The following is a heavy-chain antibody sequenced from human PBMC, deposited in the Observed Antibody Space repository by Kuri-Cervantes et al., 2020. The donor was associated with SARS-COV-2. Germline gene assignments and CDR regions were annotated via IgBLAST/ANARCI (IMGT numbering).Heavy chain of an antibody. CDR1: GYTFTDNY. CDR3: ATAPGERRANWFDP. Sequence: ASVKVSCKASGYTFTDNYIHWVRQAPGQGLEWMGWINPNTGGTKYAQKFQGRVTMTRDTSINTIYMELRRLRSEDTAVYYCATAPGERRANWFDPWGQGTLVTVSS. D-gene: IGHD7-27*01. J-gene: IGHJ5*02. CDR2: INPNTGGT. V-gene: IGHV1-2*02.